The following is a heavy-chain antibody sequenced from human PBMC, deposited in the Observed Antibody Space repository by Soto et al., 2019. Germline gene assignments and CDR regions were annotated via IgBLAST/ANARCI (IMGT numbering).Heavy chain of an antibody. CDR3: ARGFRAGMIDY. J-gene: IGHJ4*02. D-gene: IGHD3-10*01. CDR1: GGSISSSGQY. V-gene: IGHV4-39*01. Sequence: QLLLQESGPGLVKPSETLSLTCTVSGGSISSSGQYWGWIRQPPGKGLEWIGTLYYSGSTYYNASLKRRVTISVDTSKNQSSLKVNSVTAADTAVYYCARGFRAGMIDYWGQGAQVTVSS. CDR2: LYYSGST.